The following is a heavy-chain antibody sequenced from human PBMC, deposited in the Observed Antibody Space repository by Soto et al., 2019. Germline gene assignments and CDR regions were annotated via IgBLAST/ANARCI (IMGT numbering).Heavy chain of an antibody. J-gene: IGHJ4*02. CDR3: TRSIGSGGVIGGFDY. Sequence: VQLVQSETEVKKPGSAVRVSCKASGGTFNTYAMNWVRQAPGQGLEWMGGILPMFDRPRYAQKFQGRVTITVDEPTTTAYMELSSLRSDDTAVYYCTRSIGSGGVIGGFDYWGQGTLVTVSS. D-gene: IGHD3-16*02. CDR1: GGTFNTYA. V-gene: IGHV1-69*01. CDR2: ILPMFDRP.